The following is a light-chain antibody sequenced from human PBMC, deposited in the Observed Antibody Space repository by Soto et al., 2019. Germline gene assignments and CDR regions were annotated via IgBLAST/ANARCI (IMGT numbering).Light chain of an antibody. Sequence: QSALTQPASVSGSPGQSITISCTGTSSDDGGYNYVSWYQQHPGKAPKLMIYDVSNRPSGVSNRFSGSKSGNTASLTISGLQAEDEADYYCSSYTSSSTLVVLGGGTKLTVL. CDR2: DVS. J-gene: IGLJ2*01. CDR1: SSDDGGYNY. CDR3: SSYTSSSTLVV. V-gene: IGLV2-14*01.